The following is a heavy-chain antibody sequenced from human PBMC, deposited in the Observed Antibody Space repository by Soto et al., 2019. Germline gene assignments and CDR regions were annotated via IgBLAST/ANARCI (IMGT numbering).Heavy chain of an antibody. J-gene: IGHJ4*02. CDR2: ISSGAT. V-gene: IGHV4-34*01. CDR1: GGSSSGWY. Sequence: SETLSLTCAVYGGSSSGWYWTWIRQSPVKGLEWIGEISSGATNYNPSLKSRVTISADTSKNQFSLKLNSVTAADTAVYYCARGPHSRAVGATNPPHWGQGXLVTVS. CDR3: ARGPHSRAVGATNPPH. D-gene: IGHD1-26*01.